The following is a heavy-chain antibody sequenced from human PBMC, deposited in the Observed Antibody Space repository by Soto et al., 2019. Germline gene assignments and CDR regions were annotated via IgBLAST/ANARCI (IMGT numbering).Heavy chain of an antibody. CDR1: GGSISAYY. CDR2: IHPGWGA. V-gene: IGHV4-59*08. Sequence: PSETLSLTCTISGGSISAYYWGWIRQPPGKGLEWIGYIHPGWGANYNPSLKSRVTISLDTSKTQISLELSSMTAADAALYYCGRQGFGALHGLVDGWGQGTTVTVSS. J-gene: IGHJ6*02. CDR3: GRQGFGALHGLVDG. D-gene: IGHD3-10*01.